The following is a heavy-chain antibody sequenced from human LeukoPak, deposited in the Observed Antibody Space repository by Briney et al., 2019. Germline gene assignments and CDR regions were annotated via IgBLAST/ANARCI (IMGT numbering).Heavy chain of an antibody. V-gene: IGHV1-46*01. CDR1: GYTFTSYY. CDR3: AIGYCRGGSCDDEPGDAFDI. CDR2: IYPSGGST. J-gene: IGHJ3*02. D-gene: IGHD2-15*01. Sequence: ASVKVSCKASGYTFTSYYIHWVRQAPGQGPEWMGIIYPSGGSTTYAQRFQGRVTMTRDMSTSTVYMELSSLRSEDTAVYYCAIGYCRGGSCDDEPGDAFDIWGQGTMVAVSS.